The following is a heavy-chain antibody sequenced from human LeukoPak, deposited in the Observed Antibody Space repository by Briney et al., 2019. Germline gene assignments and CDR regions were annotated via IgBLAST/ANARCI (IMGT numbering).Heavy chain of an antibody. Sequence: ASVNVSCMASGYTFTSYGISWVRQAPGQGLEWMGWISAYNGNTNYAQKLQGRVTMTTDTSTSTAYMELRSLRSDDTAVYYCARVQAYWYFDYWGQGTLVTVSS. CDR1: GYTFTSYG. J-gene: IGHJ4*02. V-gene: IGHV1-18*04. CDR3: ARVQAYWYFDY. CDR2: ISAYNGNT. D-gene: IGHD2-8*02.